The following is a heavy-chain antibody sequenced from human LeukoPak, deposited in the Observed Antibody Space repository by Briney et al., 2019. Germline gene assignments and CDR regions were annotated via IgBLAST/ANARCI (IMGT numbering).Heavy chain of an antibody. CDR2: ISGSGGST. Sequence: GPLRLSCAASGFTFSSYSMHWVRQAPGKGLEWVSAISGSGGSTYYADSVKGRFTISRDNSKNTLYLQMNSLRAEDTAVYYCAKDLYSSGWYYFDYWGQGTLVTVSS. J-gene: IGHJ4*02. V-gene: IGHV3-23*01. CDR3: AKDLYSSGWYYFDY. CDR1: GFTFSSYS. D-gene: IGHD6-19*01.